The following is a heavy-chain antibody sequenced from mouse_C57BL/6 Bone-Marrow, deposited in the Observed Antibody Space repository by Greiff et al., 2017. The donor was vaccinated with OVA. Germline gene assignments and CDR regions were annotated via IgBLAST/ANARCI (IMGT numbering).Heavy chain of an antibody. CDR3: ARGFYWYFDV. V-gene: IGHV5-9*01. CDR1: GFTFSSYT. J-gene: IGHJ1*03. Sequence: EVKLMESGGGLVKPGGSLKLSCAASGFTFSSYTMSWVRQTPEKRLEWVATISGGGGNTYYPDSVKGRFTISRDNAKNTLYLQMSSLRSEDTALYYCARGFYWYFDVWGTRTTVTVSS. CDR2: ISGGGGNT.